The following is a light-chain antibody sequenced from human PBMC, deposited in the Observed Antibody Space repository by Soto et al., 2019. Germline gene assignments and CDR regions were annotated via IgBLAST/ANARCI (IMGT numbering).Light chain of an antibody. Sequence: QSVLTQPPSASGTPGQRVTISCSGSSSNIGSNYVYWYQQLPGTAPKLLIYGNTQRPSGVPDRFSGSKSGTSASLAISGLRSEDEADYYCAAWDVSLVVFGGGTKVTVL. V-gene: IGLV1-47*01. J-gene: IGLJ2*01. CDR1: SSNIGSNY. CDR3: AAWDVSLVV. CDR2: GNT.